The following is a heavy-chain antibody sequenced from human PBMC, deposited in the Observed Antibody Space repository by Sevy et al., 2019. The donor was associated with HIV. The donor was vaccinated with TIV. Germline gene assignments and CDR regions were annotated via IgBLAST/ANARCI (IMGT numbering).Heavy chain of an antibody. Sequence: GESLKISCQGSGYSFTSHWIGWVRHMPGKGLEWMGIIFPDDSDTRYGPSFQGQVTFSADKSINTAYLQLSSLKASDTAMYYCATSRSGYFDSSGYYIYWGQGTLVTVSS. J-gene: IGHJ4*02. V-gene: IGHV5-51*01. CDR1: GYSFTSHW. CDR2: IFPDDSDT. CDR3: ATSRSGYFDSSGYYIY. D-gene: IGHD3-22*01.